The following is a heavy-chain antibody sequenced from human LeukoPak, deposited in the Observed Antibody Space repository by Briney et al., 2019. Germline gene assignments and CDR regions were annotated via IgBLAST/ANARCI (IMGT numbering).Heavy chain of an antibody. CDR1: GYTFTGYY. D-gene: IGHD3-22*01. CDR3: ARGDYYDSSGAVY. V-gene: IGHV1-2*02. J-gene: IGHJ4*02. CDR2: INPNSGGT. Sequence: ASVKVSCKASGYTFTGYYMHWVRQAPGQGLEWMGWINPNSGGTNYAQKFQGRVTMTRDTSISTAYMELNSLRAEDTAVYYCARGDYYDSSGAVYWGQGTLVTVSS.